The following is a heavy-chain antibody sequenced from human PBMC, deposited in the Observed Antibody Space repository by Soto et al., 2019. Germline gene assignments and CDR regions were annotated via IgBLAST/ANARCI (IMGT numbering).Heavy chain of an antibody. CDR2: ISYDGSDK. V-gene: IGHV3-30-3*01. J-gene: IGHJ4*02. CDR1: GITFSSYA. D-gene: IGHD3-22*01. CDR3: ARDYYKYYDSSGYYRSPAY. Sequence: GGSLTLSSASSGITFSSYAVDWFRKAPGKGLEWVALISYDGSDKDYADSVKGRFTISRDNSRNTLFLQMNSLRAEDTAVYYCARDYYKYYDSSGYYRSPAYWGQGTLVTVSS.